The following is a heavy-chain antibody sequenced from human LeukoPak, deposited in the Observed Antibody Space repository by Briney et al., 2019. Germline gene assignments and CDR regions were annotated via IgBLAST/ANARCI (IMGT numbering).Heavy chain of an antibody. CDR3: ALGDPTYNWFDP. Sequence: SETLSLTCNVSGYSISRDYYWGWIRQPPGKGLEWIGSIYHTGSTYYNPSLKRRVTISVDTSKNQFSLKLSSATAADTAVYYCALGDPTYNWFDPWGQGTLVTVAP. V-gene: IGHV4-38-2*02. CDR1: GYSISRDYY. CDR2: IYHTGST. J-gene: IGHJ5*02. D-gene: IGHD1-1*01.